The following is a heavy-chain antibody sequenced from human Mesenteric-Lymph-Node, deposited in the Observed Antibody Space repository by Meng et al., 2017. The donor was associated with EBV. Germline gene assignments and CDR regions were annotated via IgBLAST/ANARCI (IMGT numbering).Heavy chain of an antibody. CDR1: GDTTSSTHR. CDR2: IYHSERT. D-gene: IGHD2-15*01. V-gene: IGHV4-4*02. J-gene: IGHJ5*02. CDR3: ATTPYSILGWFDP. Sequence: SAPVLGSPSRTLSLTCTGSGDTTSSTHRLSWARPPPWKGLGWIGEIYHSERTNYNPSLKSRVTISVDKSKNQFSLRLNSVTAADTAVYYCATTPYSILGWFDPWGQGTLVTVSS.